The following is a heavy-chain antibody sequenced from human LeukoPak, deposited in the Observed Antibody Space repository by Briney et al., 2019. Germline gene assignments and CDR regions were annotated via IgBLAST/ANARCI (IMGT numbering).Heavy chain of an antibody. CDR2: ISWNSGSI. CDR1: GFTFVDYA. D-gene: IGHD3-3*01. CDR3: AKDTAAVLRFFDY. Sequence: SLRLSCAASGFTFVDYAMHWVRQAPGKGLEWVSGISWNSGSIGYADSVKGRFTISRDNAKNSLYLQMNSLRAEDTALYYCAKDTAAVLRFFDYWGQGTLVTVSS. V-gene: IGHV3-9*01. J-gene: IGHJ4*02.